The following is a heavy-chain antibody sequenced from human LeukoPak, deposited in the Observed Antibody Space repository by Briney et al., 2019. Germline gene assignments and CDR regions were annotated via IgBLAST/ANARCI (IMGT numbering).Heavy chain of an antibody. V-gene: IGHV4-61*08. D-gene: IGHD3-3*01. Sequence: PSETLSLACTVSGGSISRGGYGWSWIRQHPGKGLEWFGDIYFSCSPYYNPSLKTRVPISVAASKNQFSLKLSSVTAADTAVYYCARDTILPLQKSHYWGGGGFDYWGQGTLVTVSS. CDR1: GGSISRGGYG. CDR3: ARDTILPLQKSHYWGGGGFDY. CDR2: IYFSCSP. J-gene: IGHJ4*02.